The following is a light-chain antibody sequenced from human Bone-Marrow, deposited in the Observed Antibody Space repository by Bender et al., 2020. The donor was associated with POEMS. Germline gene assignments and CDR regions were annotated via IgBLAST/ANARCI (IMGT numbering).Light chain of an antibody. CDR3: QSYDNSLGGWV. Sequence: QSALTQPASVSGSPGQPITISCTATSSDVGNYNLVSWSQQHPGKAPKLMIYEGSERPSGVSNRFSGSKSGDTASLRISGLQAEDEGDYYCQSYDNSLGGWVFGGGTKLTVL. V-gene: IGLV2-23*01. J-gene: IGLJ3*02. CDR1: SSDVGNYNL. CDR2: EGS.